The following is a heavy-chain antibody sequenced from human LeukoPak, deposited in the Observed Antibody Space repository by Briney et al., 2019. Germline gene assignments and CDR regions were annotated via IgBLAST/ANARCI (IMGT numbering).Heavy chain of an antibody. CDR2: IGNRGTTI. J-gene: IGHJ4*02. CDR1: GFTFSSYE. Sequence: GGSLRLSYAASGFTFSSYEMNWVRQAPGKGLEWVSHIGNRGTTIFYADSVKGRFTISRDNAKNSLSLQMNSLRAEDAAIYYCARGDRLTTLDCWGQGTLVTVS. D-gene: IGHD3-16*01. V-gene: IGHV3-48*03. CDR3: ARGDRLTTLDC.